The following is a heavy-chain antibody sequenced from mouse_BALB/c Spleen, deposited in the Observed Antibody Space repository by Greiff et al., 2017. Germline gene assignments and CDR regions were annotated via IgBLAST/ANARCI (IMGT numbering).Heavy chain of an antibody. CDR3: AREYGNYGYFDV. J-gene: IGHJ1*01. V-gene: IGHV2-9*02. D-gene: IGHD2-1*01. CDR1: GFSLTSYG. Sequence: VKLVESGPGLVAPSQSLSITCTVSGFSLTSYGVHWVRQPPGKGLEWLGVIWAGGSTNYNSALMSRLSISKDNSKSQVFLKMNSLQTDDTAMYYCAREYGNYGYFDVWGAGTTVTVSS. CDR2: IWAGGST.